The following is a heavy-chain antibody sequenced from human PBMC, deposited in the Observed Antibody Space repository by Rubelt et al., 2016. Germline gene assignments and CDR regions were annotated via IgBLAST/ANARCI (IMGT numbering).Heavy chain of an antibody. CDR3: ATGQYSSGCDY. CDR1: GYTFTSYG. Sequence: QVQLVQSGAEVKKPGASVKVSCKASGYTFTSYGISWVRQAPGQGLEWMGWISAYNGNTNYAQKLQGRVTMNTDTSTSKAYMERRSLRSEDTAVYDCATGQYSSGCDYWGQGTLVTVSS. D-gene: IGHD6-19*01. V-gene: IGHV1-18*01. J-gene: IGHJ4*02. CDR2: ISAYNGNT.